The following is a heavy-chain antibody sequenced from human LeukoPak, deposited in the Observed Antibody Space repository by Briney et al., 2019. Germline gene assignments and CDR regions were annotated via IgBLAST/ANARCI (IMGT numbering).Heavy chain of an antibody. CDR2: IYYSGST. CDR1: GGSISSGGYY. D-gene: IGHD2-15*01. V-gene: IGHV4-31*03. J-gene: IGHJ5*02. Sequence: SETLSLTCTVSGGSISSGGYYWSWIRQHPGKGLEWIVYIYYSGSTYYNPSLKSRVTISVDTSKNQFSLKLSSVTAADTAVYYCARDGSDCSGGSCYSSGQFDPWGQGTLVTVSS. CDR3: ARDGSDCSGGSCYSSGQFDP.